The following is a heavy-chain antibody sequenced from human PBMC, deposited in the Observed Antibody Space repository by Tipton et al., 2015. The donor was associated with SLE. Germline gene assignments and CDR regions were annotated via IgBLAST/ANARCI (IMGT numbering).Heavy chain of an antibody. CDR1: GYSISSGYY. CDR3: ARIVAAAGTRYFDY. J-gene: IGHJ4*02. D-gene: IGHD6-13*01. Sequence: TLSLTCTVSGYSISSGYYWGWIRQPPGKGLEWIGSIYHSGSTYYNPSLKSRVTISVDTSKNQFSLKPSSVTAADTAVYYCARIVAAAGTRYFDYWGQGTLVTFSS. CDR2: IYHSGST. V-gene: IGHV4-38-2*02.